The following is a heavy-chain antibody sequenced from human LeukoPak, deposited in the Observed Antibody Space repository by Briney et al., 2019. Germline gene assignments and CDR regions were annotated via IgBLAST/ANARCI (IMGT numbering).Heavy chain of an antibody. CDR3: ARTHPDYYYYYYMDV. J-gene: IGHJ6*03. CDR1: GGSISSYY. Sequence: SETLSLTCTVSGGSISSYYWSWIRQPPGKGLEWIGYIYYSGSTNYNPSLKSRVTISVDTSKNQFSLKLSSVTAADTAVYYCARTHPDYYYYYYMDVWGKGTTVTVSS. CDR2: IYYSGST. V-gene: IGHV4-59*12.